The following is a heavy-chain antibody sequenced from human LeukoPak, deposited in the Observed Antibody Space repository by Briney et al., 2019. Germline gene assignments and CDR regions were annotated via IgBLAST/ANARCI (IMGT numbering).Heavy chain of an antibody. CDR1: GGSISSYY. Sequence: SETLSLTCTVSGGSISSYYWSWIRQPPGKGLEWIGYSYYSGSTNYNPSLKSRVTISVDTSKNQFSLKLSSVTAADTAVYYCARDRGGYCSGGNCYPRFDIWGQGTMVTVSS. CDR2: SYYSGST. J-gene: IGHJ3*02. V-gene: IGHV4-59*01. D-gene: IGHD2-15*01. CDR3: ARDRGGYCSGGNCYPRFDI.